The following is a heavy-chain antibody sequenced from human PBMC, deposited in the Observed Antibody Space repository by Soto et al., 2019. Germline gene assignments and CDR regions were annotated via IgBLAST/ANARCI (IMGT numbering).Heavy chain of an antibody. CDR1: GGTFSSYA. CDR3: ARVGLRGIAVAGVDAFDI. CDR2: IIPIFGTA. Sequence: SVKVSCKASGGTFSSYAISWVRQAPGQGLEWMGGIIPIFGTANYAQKFQGRVTITADESTSTAYMELSSLRSEDTAVYYCARVGLRGIAVAGVDAFDIWGQGTMVTVSS. D-gene: IGHD6-19*01. V-gene: IGHV1-69*13. J-gene: IGHJ3*02.